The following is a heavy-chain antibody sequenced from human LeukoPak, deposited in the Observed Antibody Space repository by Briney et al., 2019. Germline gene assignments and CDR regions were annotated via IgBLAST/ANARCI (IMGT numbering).Heavy chain of an antibody. CDR1: GGSISSYY. Sequence: SETLSLTCTVSGGSISSYYWSWIRQPPGKGPEWIGYIYYTGSTDYNPSLKSRVTISVDTSKNQFSLKLSSVTAADTAVYYCARSGYYYGSGIGSMDVWGKGTTVTISS. J-gene: IGHJ6*03. CDR2: IYYTGST. V-gene: IGHV4-59*01. CDR3: ARSGYYYGSGIGSMDV. D-gene: IGHD3-10*01.